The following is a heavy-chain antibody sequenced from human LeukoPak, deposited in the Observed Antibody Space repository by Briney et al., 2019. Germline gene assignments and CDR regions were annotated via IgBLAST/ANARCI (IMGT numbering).Heavy chain of an antibody. CDR1: GGSISSGGYY. CDR2: IYHSGST. Sequence: NPSQTLSLTCAVSGGSISSGGYYWSWIRQPPGKGLEWIGYIYHSGSTYYNPSLKSRVTISVDRSKNQFSLKLSSVTAADTAVYYCARGFARLNFDYWGQGTLVTVSS. CDR3: ARGFARLNFDY. V-gene: IGHV4-30-2*01. D-gene: IGHD2-21*01. J-gene: IGHJ4*02.